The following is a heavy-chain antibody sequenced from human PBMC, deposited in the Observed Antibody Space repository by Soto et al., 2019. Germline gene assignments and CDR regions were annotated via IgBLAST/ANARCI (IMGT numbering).Heavy chain of an antibody. J-gene: IGHJ4*02. V-gene: IGHV1-69*13. Sequence: ASVKVSCKASVGTFSSYAISWVRQAPGQGLEWMGGIIPIFGTANYAQKFQGRVTITADESTSTAYMELSSLRSEDTAVYYCARVAEIIQDTAMVTTQVYYFEYWGQGTLVTVSS. CDR2: IIPIFGTA. CDR3: ARVAEIIQDTAMVTTQVYYFEY. D-gene: IGHD5-18*01. CDR1: VGTFSSYA.